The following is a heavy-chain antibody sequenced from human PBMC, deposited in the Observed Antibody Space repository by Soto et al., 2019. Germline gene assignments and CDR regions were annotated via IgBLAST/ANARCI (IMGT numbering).Heavy chain of an antibody. CDR3: ARDGSNKPGFYYGMDV. CDR1: GFTFSSNG. D-gene: IGHD6-13*01. Sequence: GGSLRLSCAASGFTFSSNGMHWVRQAPGKGLEWVAVIWSDGSNKYYADSVKGRFTIFRDNSKSTLYLQMNGLRAEDTAVYYCARDGSNKPGFYYGMDVWGQGTTVTVSS. CDR2: IWSDGSNK. J-gene: IGHJ6*02. V-gene: IGHV3-33*08.